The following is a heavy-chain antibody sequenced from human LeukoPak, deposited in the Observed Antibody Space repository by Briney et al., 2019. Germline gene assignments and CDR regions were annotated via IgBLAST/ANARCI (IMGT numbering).Heavy chain of an antibody. V-gene: IGHV3-30*18. CDR1: GFTFRSYG. Sequence: GRSLRLSCEASGFTFRSYGMHWVRQAPGKGLEWVTSISHDGGSKYSADSVKGRFTISRDNSKNTLSLQMNSLRAEDTAVYCCAKSEELLLGHFDYWGQGTLVTVSS. CDR2: ISHDGGSK. J-gene: IGHJ4*02. D-gene: IGHD1-26*01. CDR3: AKSEELLLGHFDY.